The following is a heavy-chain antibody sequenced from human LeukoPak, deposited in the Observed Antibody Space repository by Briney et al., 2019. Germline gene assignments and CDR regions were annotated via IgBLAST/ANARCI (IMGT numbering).Heavy chain of an antibody. D-gene: IGHD1-26*01. J-gene: IGHJ4*02. V-gene: IGHV4/OR15-8*02. CDR2: ISLAGQT. CDR3: SRESGPFCPFGY. Sequence: PSETLSLTCGVSGGSISGTNWWGWVRPPPGQGLEWIGEISLAGQTNYNPSLNGRVTMSLDKSSNQLSLHLTSVTAADTATYFCSRESGPFCPFGYWGQGTLVIVS. CDR1: GGSISGTNW.